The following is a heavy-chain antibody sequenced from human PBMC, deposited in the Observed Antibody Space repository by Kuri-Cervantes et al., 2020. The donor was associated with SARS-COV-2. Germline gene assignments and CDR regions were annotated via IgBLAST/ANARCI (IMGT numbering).Heavy chain of an antibody. D-gene: IGHD2-2*01. J-gene: IGHJ4*02. CDR2: IKQDGSEK. V-gene: IGHV3-7*01. CDR3: ARGGVVVPAAIGY. Sequence: GVLKISCAASGFTFSSYWMSWVRQAPGKGLEWVANIKQDGSEKYYVDSVKGRFTISRDNAKNSLYLQMNSLRAEDTAVYYCARGGVVVPAAIGYWGQGTLVTVSS. CDR1: GFTFSSYW.